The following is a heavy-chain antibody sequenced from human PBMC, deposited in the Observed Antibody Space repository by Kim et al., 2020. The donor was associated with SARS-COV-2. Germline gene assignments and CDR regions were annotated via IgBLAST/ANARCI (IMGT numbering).Heavy chain of an antibody. CDR3: ARVSRPKYSSSWYLNYYYMDV. D-gene: IGHD6-13*01. CDR2: ISAYNGNT. V-gene: IGHV1-18*01. J-gene: IGHJ6*03. Sequence: ASVKVSCKASGYTFTSYGISWVRQAPGQGLEWMGWISAYNGNTNYAQKLQGRVTMTTDTSTSTAYMELRSLRSDDTAVYYCARVSRPKYSSSWYLNYYYMDVWGKGTTVTVSS. CDR1: GYTFTSYG.